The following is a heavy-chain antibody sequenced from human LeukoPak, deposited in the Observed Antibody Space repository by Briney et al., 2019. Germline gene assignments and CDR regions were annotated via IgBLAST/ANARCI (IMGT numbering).Heavy chain of an antibody. CDR1: GYSISSGHY. V-gene: IGHV4-38-2*02. CDR3: ASSLDYYYYYMDV. Sequence: SETLSLTCTASGYSISSGHYWGWIRQPPGKGLEWIGSFYHSGITYYNPSLKSRVTISVEMSKNQFSLKLSSVTAADTAVYYCASSLDYYYYYMDVWGKGTTVTVSS. J-gene: IGHJ6*03. CDR2: FYHSGIT.